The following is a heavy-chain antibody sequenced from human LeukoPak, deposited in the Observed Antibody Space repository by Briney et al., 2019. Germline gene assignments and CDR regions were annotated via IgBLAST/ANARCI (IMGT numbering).Heavy chain of an antibody. Sequence: GASVKVSCKASGYTFTGYYMHWVRQAPGQGLEWMGWINPNSGGTNYAQKFQGRVTMTRDTSISTAYMELSRLRSDDTAVYYCARDVLVVVPAATSYYYYMDVWGKGTTGTVSS. D-gene: IGHD2-2*01. V-gene: IGHV1-2*02. CDR2: INPNSGGT. J-gene: IGHJ6*03. CDR3: ARDVLVVVPAATSYYYYMDV. CDR1: GYTFTGYY.